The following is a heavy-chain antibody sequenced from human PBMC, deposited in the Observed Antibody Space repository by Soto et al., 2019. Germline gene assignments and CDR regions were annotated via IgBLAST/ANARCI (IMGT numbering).Heavy chain of an antibody. CDR2: IDISIGHT. CDR3: ARGLSFRGCNRPTLFDH. D-gene: IGHD2-15*01. V-gene: IGHV1-18*01. Sequence: QVQLVQSGGEVKKPGASVRVSCRASGYIFDDYGITWVRQAPGRGLEWMGWIDISIGHTNYAQDFRDRVTMTTDRATGTALMDLRSLRSDGTAVYFWARGLSFRGCNRPTLFDHWGQGTLLTVS. CDR1: GYIFDDYG. J-gene: IGHJ5*02.